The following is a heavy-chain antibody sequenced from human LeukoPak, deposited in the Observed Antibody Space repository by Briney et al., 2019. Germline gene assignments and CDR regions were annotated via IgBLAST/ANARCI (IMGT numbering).Heavy chain of an antibody. CDR2: MKRDGSEI. D-gene: IGHD4/OR15-4a*01. CDR3: ARDRTMAASGYYYYGMDV. Sequence: GGSLRLSCSASGFTFSTYWMSWVRQAPGKGLEWVANMKRDGSEIYYVDSVRGRFTISRDNARNSLYLQMNSLRAEDTAVYYCARDRTMAASGYYYYGMDVWGQGTTVTVSS. J-gene: IGHJ6*02. V-gene: IGHV3-7*01. CDR1: GFTFSTYW.